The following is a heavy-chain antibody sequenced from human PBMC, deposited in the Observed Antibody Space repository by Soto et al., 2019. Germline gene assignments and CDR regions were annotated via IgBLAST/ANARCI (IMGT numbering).Heavy chain of an antibody. J-gene: IGHJ5*02. D-gene: IGHD2-15*01. CDR3: ARQDGGMGNWFDP. Sequence: QVQLQESGPGLVRPSETLSLTCTVSGGSISRNSWSWIRQPPGKGLDWIGYIYYSGSTNYNPSLKSRVTISVDTSKNQFSLQLRSVTAADTAVYYCARQDGGMGNWFDPWGQGTLVTVSS. CDR2: IYYSGST. CDR1: GGSISRNS. V-gene: IGHV4-59*08.